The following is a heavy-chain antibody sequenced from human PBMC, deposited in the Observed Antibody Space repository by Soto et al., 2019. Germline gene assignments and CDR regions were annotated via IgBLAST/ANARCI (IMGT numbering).Heavy chain of an antibody. D-gene: IGHD1-26*01. J-gene: IGHJ4*02. V-gene: IGHV3-74*01. CDR1: GFTLSNHW. Sequence: EVQLVESGGGLVQPGGSLRLSCAASGFTLSNHWMHWVRQAPGKGLVWVSRIDAAGSGTSYADSVKGRFTISRDNAKNTLYLQMNSLRAEDTAVYYWGGVFDSWCQGTLVTVSS. CDR2: IDAAGSGT. CDR3: GGVFDS.